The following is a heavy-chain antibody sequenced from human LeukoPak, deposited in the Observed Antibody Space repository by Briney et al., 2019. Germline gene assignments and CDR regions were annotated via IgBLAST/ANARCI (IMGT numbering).Heavy chain of an antibody. V-gene: IGHV3-7*01. Sequence: GGSLRLSCAASGFTFNSYWMWWVRQASGKGLEWVANINPYGSDTYYADSVKGRFTISRDNAENSLYLQVNSLRVEDTAVYYCAREGTGSYMDVWGKGTTVTVSS. D-gene: IGHD1/OR15-1a*01. CDR2: INPYGSDT. CDR1: GFTFNSYW. J-gene: IGHJ6*03. CDR3: AREGTGSYMDV.